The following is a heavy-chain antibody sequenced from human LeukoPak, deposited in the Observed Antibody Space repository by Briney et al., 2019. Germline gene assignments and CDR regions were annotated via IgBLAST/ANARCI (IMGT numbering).Heavy chain of an antibody. CDR3: ARGLALSGRYSHFDY. D-gene: IGHD1-26*01. V-gene: IGHV3-30*04. J-gene: IGHJ4*02. CDR1: GFTFSRYA. CDR2: ISYDGSNK. Sequence: PGGSLRLSCAASGFTFSRYAMHWVRQAPGKGLEWVAVISYDGSNKYYADSLKGRFTISRDNSKNTLYLQMNSLRAADTAVYYCARGLALSGRYSHFDYWGQGTLVTVSS.